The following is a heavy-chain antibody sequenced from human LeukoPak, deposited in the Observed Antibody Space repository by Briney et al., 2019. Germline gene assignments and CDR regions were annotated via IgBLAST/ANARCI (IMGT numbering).Heavy chain of an antibody. CDR3: ARGSSGWYYFDY. J-gene: IGHJ4*02. CDR2: IYYSGST. D-gene: IGHD6-19*01. Sequence: KPSETLSLTCTVSGGSISSYYWSWIRQPPGKGLEWIGDIYYSGSTNYNPSLKSRVTISVDTSKNQFSLQLNSVTPEDTAVYYCARGSSGWYYFDYWGQGTLVTVSS. V-gene: IGHV4-59*12. CDR1: GGSISSYY.